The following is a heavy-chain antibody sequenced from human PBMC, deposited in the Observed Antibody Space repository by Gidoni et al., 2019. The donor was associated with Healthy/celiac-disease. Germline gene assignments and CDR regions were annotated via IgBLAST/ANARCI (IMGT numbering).Heavy chain of an antibody. CDR3: AHSTSLTDDDFWAGRSNPQYYFDS. CDR2: IYWDDDK. J-gene: IGHJ4*02. D-gene: IGHD3-3*01. CDR1: GFSLRSSGVG. Sequence: QITLKESGPTLVKPTQTLTLTCTFSGFSLRSSGVGVGWIRPPPGKALEWLALIYWDDDKRYSPSLQSRLTVTKDTSKNQVALTMANLDPADTGTYYCAHSTSLTDDDFWAGRSNPQYYFDSWGQGILVTVSS. V-gene: IGHV2-5*02.